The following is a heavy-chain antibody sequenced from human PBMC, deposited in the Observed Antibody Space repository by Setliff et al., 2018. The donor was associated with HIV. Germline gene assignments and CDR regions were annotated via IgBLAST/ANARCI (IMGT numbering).Heavy chain of an antibody. D-gene: IGHD6-19*01. CDR2: INAGSGNT. CDR1: GYTFSTYA. J-gene: IGHJ5*02. V-gene: IGHV1-3*01. Sequence: ASVKVSCKASGYTFSTYAIHWVRQAPGQRLEWMGWINAGSGNTKYAPKLQGRVALTTDTSTSTAHMEWRNLRSDDTAVYYCARDSGMAVVGTWRRLDPWGQGTLVTVSS. CDR3: ARDSGMAVVGTWRRLDP.